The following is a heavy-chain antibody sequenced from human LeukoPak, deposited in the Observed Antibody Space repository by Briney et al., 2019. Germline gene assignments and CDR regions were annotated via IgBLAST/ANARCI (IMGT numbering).Heavy chain of an antibody. CDR2: IYYTGT. J-gene: IGHJ3*02. CDR3: AKSNGYGLVDI. D-gene: IGHD3-10*01. CDR1: GGSISSYY. V-gene: IGHV4-59*12. Sequence: SETLSLTCTVSGGSISSYYWSWIRQPPGKGLEWIGYIYYTGTSYNPSLKSRVTISLDTSRNQFSLMLNSVTAADTAVYYCAKSNGYGLVDIWGQGTMVTVSS.